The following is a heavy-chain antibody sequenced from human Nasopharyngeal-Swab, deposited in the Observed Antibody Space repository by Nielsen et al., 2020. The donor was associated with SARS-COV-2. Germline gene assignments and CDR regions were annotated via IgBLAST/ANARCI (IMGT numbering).Heavy chain of an antibody. D-gene: IGHD3-3*01. Sequence: GESLNISCAASGFTFNNYNFNWVRQAPGKGLEWVSSISSSSSYIYYADSEKGRFTISRDNAKNSLYLQMNSLRAEDTAVYYCARDGLDYDFWSAYFMDVWGQGTTVTVSS. CDR2: ISSSSSYI. CDR3: ARDGLDYDFWSAYFMDV. V-gene: IGHV3-21*01. J-gene: IGHJ6*02. CDR1: GFTFNNYN.